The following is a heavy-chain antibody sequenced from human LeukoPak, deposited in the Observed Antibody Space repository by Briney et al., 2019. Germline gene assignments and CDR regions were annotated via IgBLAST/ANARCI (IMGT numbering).Heavy chain of an antibody. CDR2: IKSKTDGGTT. J-gene: IGHJ3*02. Sequence: PGGSLRLSCAASGFTFSSYGMSWVRQAPGKGLEWVGRIKSKTDGGTTDYAAPVKGRFTISRDDSKNTLYLQMNSLKTEDTAVYYCTTVDHHDAFDIWGQGTMVTVSS. V-gene: IGHV3-15*01. CDR3: TTVDHHDAFDI. CDR1: GFTFSSYG. D-gene: IGHD3/OR15-3a*01.